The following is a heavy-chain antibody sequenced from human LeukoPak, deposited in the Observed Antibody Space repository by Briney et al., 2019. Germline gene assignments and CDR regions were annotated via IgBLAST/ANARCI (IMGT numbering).Heavy chain of an antibody. CDR1: GGSFSGYY. D-gene: IGHD1-7*01. CDR3: ARYRTYNWNYRFDP. J-gene: IGHJ5*02. Sequence: SETLSLTCAVYGGSFSGYYWSWIRQPPGKGLEWIGEINHSGSTNNNPSLKSRVTISVDTSKNQFSLKLSSVTAADTAVYYCARYRTYNWNYRFDPWGQGTLVTVSS. V-gene: IGHV4-34*01. CDR2: INHSGST.